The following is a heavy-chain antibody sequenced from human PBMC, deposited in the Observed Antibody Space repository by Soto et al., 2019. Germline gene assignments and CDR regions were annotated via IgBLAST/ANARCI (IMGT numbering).Heavy chain of an antibody. CDR1: GLSVSSSD. Sequence: PGGSLRLSCAASGLSVSSSDMSWVRQAPGKGLEWVSGISWNSGSIGYADSVKGRFTISRDNAKNSLYLQMNGLRAEDTALYYCAKDRGAMALYYYYGMDVWGQGTTVTVSS. J-gene: IGHJ6*02. V-gene: IGHV3-9*01. CDR3: AKDRGAMALYYYYGMDV. CDR2: ISWNSGSI. D-gene: IGHD3-10*01.